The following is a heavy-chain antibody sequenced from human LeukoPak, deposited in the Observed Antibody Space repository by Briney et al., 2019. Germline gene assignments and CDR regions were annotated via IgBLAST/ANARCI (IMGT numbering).Heavy chain of an antibody. CDR1: GYTVSEYF. J-gene: IGHJ4*02. D-gene: IGHD7-27*01. CDR3: ARDLSSASNWELDY. Sequence: ASVKVSCKASGYTVSEYFIHWVRQAPGQGLECMGGINPNSGGTEYAQDFQGRVTMTRDTSISASYMELNRLTSDDTAIYYCARDLSSASNWELDYWGQGTLVTVSS. CDR2: INPNSGGT. V-gene: IGHV1-2*02.